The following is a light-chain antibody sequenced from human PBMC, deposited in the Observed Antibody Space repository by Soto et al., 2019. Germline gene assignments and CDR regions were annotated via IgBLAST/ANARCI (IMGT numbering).Light chain of an antibody. Sequence: EIVLTQSQATLSLSPGERATLSCRASQSVSSYLAWYQQKPGKAPRLLIYDASNRATGIPARFSGSGSGTDFTLPIISLVPEDFAFYYCQQRSNCRLTFGGGTKVDIK. CDR1: QSVSSY. V-gene: IGKV3-11*01. CDR3: QQRSNCRLT. CDR2: DAS. J-gene: IGKJ4*01.